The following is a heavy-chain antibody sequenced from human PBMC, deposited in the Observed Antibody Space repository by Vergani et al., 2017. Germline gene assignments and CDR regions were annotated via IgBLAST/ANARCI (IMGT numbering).Heavy chain of an antibody. CDR2: IDHTGRP. CDR1: GGSFTSYH. D-gene: IGHD4-11*01. V-gene: IGHV4-34*01. CDR3: ARVNTETNGHLYYYYYMDV. Sequence: QVQLQQWGGGLVKPSETLSLTCVVNGGSFTSYHWTWIRQSPGEGLEWVGDIDHTGRPDYNPSLKSRLTMSVDKFRNQFSLTLNSVTATDTAIYFCARVNTETNGHLYYYYYMDVWGQGTAVTVS. J-gene: IGHJ6*03.